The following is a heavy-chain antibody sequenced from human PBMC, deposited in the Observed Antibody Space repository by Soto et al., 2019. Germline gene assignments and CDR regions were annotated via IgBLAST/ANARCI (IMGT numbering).Heavy chain of an antibody. CDR1: GDIFTSYY. CDR3: ARHRRGENQQPLFDP. J-gene: IGHJ5*02. D-gene: IGHD6-13*01. V-gene: IGHV1-46*01. Sequence: ASVKVSCKASGDIFTSYYLHWVRQAPGQGLEWMGIISSSGSTTTYAQGFQGRVTMTADTSTSTAYMELRSLRSDDTAVYYCARHRRGENQQPLFDPWGQGTLVTVSS. CDR2: ISSSGSTT.